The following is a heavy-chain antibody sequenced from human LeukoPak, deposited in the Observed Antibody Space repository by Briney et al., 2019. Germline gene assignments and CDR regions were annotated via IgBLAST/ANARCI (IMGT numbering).Heavy chain of an antibody. CDR2: IYSGGST. Sequence: PGGSLRLSCAASGFTVSTIYMSWVRQAPGKGLKWVSIIYSGGSTYYADSVKGRFTISRDNSKNTLFLQMNSLRAEDTAVYYCARDRPPGYWGQGTLVTVSS. V-gene: IGHV3-66*01. CDR1: GFTVSTIY. CDR3: ARDRPPGY. D-gene: IGHD2-8*02. J-gene: IGHJ4*02.